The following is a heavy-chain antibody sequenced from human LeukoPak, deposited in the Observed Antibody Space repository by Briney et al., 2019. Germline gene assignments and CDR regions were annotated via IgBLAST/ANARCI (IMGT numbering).Heavy chain of an antibody. V-gene: IGHV1-18*03. D-gene: IGHD3-3*01. CDR3: ARGYYDFWSGYYIDY. CDR1: GYTFTSYG. Sequence: ASVKVSCKSSGYTFTSYGISWVRQAPGQGLEWVGFISAYNGNTNYAQKPQGRVTMTTDTSTSTAYMELSSLRSEDMAVYYCARGYYDFWSGYYIDYWGQGNLVTVSS. CDR2: ISAYNGNT. J-gene: IGHJ4*02.